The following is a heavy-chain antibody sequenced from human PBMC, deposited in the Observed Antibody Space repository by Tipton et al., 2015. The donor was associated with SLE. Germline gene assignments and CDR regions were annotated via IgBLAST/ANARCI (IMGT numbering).Heavy chain of an antibody. D-gene: IGHD3-3*01. CDR1: GGSFSGYY. V-gene: IGHV4-34*01. CDR2: INHSGST. Sequence: TLSLTCAVYGGSFSGYYWSWIRQPPGKGLEWIGEINHSGSTNYNPSLKSRVTISVDTSKNQFSLKLISVTAADTAVYYCARRPPEYYNFWSGNQGYFDCWGQGTLVTVSS. CDR3: ARRPPEYYNFWSGNQGYFDC. J-gene: IGHJ4*02.